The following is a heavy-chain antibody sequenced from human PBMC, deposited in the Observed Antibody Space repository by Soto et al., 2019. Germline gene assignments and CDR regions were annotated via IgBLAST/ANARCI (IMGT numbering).Heavy chain of an antibody. CDR3: ARDRIAAAGWSYGMDV. CDR2: INPNSGGT. V-gene: IGHV1-2*04. J-gene: IGHJ6*02. Sequence: ASVKVSCKASGGTFSNYVVNWVRQAPGQGLEWMGWINPNSGGTNYAQKFQGWVTMTRDTSISTAYMELSRLRSDDTAVYYCARDRIAAAGWSYGMDVWGQGTTVTVSS. D-gene: IGHD6-13*01. CDR1: GGTFSNYV.